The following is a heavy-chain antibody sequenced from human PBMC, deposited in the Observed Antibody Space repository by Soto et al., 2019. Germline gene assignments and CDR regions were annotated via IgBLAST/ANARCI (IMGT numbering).Heavy chain of an antibody. D-gene: IGHD3-10*01. CDR1: GFTFSNYA. J-gene: IGHJ5*02. Sequence: EVQLLQSGGGWVQPGGSLRLSCAASGFTFSNYAMAWVRQAPGKGLEWVSSISGSGVIKYYADYVQGRFPISRDNSNNTLSVQMNSLRVEDTAIYYCAKDLTSMVRVVLPSPWGQGILVTVSS. CDR3: AKDLTSMVRVVLPSP. V-gene: IGHV3-23*01. CDR2: ISGSGVIK.